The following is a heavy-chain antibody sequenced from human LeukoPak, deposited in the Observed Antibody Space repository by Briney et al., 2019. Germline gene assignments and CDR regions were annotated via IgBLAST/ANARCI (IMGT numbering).Heavy chain of an antibody. CDR2: INTSGNI. J-gene: IGHJ6*03. CDR3: ARVIKARDGYNFHYYYYMDV. D-gene: IGHD5-24*01. V-gene: IGHV4-61*02. Sequence: SETLSLTCTVSGGSISSESYYWSWIRQPAGKALEWIGRINTSGNINYNPSLKSRVTLSVDTSNNQFSLKLSSLTAADTAVYYCARVIKARDGYNFHYYYYMDVWGKGTTVTISS. CDR1: GGSISSESYY.